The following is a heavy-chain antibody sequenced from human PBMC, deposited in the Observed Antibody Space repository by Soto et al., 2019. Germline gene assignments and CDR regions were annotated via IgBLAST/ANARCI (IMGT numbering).Heavy chain of an antibody. CDR3: AKGSFGFDY. CDR1: GVTITSYA. D-gene: IGHD3-10*01. Sequence: EVQLLESGGGLVQPGGSLRLSCAASGVTITSYAMTWVRQAPGEVLQWVSSISKSGDSTYYADSVKGRFTTSRDNSKITLYLQMNSLRAEYTAIYYCAKGSFGFDYWGQGTLVTVSS. CDR2: ISKSGDST. J-gene: IGHJ4*02. V-gene: IGHV3-23*01.